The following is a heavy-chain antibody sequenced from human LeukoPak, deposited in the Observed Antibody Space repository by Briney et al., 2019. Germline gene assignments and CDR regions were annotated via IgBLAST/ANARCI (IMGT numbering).Heavy chain of an antibody. CDR2: IYYSGST. D-gene: IGHD6-6*01. V-gene: IGHV4-39*07. CDR1: GGSISSSSYY. Sequence: SETLSLTCTVSGGSISSSSYYWGWLRQPPGKGLGWIGSIYYSGSTYYHPSRKSRVTISVDTSKNQFSLRLSSVTAADTAVYYCAREKRDPSIASWAGSYYYMDVWGKGTTVTVSS. J-gene: IGHJ6*03. CDR3: AREKRDPSIASWAGSYYYMDV.